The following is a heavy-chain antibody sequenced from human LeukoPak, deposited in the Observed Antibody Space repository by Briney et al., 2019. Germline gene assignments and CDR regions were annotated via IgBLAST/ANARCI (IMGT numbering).Heavy chain of an antibody. J-gene: IGHJ4*02. CDR3: GRGPPFDQAIDY. CDR1: GFTFSSYW. CDR2: INTDGSST. D-gene: IGHD2/OR15-2a*01. Sequence: TGGSLRLSCAASGFTFSSYWMHWVRQAPGKGLEWVSRINTDGSSTTYADSVKGRFTISRDNAKNTLYLQMDSLRVEDTAVYYCGRGPPFDQAIDYWGQGTLVTVSS. V-gene: IGHV3-74*01.